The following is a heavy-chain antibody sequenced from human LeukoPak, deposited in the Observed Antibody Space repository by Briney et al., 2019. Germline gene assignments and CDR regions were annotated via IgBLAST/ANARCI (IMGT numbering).Heavy chain of an antibody. J-gene: IGHJ4*02. CDR2: IYTSGST. CDR3: ARDRSSGWYSDFDY. CDR1: GGSISSYY. V-gene: IGHV4-4*07. Sequence: SETLSLTCTVSGGSISSYYWSWIRQPAGKGLEWIGRIYTSGSTNYNPSLKSRVTMSVDTSKNQFSLKLSSVTAADTAVYYCARDRSSGWYSDFDYWGQGTLVTVPS. D-gene: IGHD6-19*01.